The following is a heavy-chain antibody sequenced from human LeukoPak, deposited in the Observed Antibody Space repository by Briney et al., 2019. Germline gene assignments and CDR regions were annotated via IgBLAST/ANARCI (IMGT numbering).Heavy chain of an antibody. V-gene: IGHV4-59*08. Sequence: PSETLSLTCTVSGGSIYSYYWSWIRQPPGKGLEWIGYIYYSGSTNYNPSLKSRVTISVDTSKNQFSLKLSSVTAADTAVYYCARLSTWDYYYYMDVWGKGTTVTVSS. D-gene: IGHD5/OR15-5a*01. J-gene: IGHJ6*03. CDR3: ARLSTWDYYYYMDV. CDR2: IYYSGST. CDR1: GGSIYSYY.